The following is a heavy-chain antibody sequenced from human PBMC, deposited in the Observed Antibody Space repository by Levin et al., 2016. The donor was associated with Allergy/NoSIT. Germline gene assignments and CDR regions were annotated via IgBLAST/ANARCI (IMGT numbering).Heavy chain of an antibody. CDR3: ARGAPPFGGWEDY. D-gene: IGHD3-16*01. Sequence: GESLKISCAASGFTFSSYWMHWVRQAPGKGLVWVSRINSDGSSTSYADSVKGRFTISRDNAKNTLYLQMNSLRAEDTAVYYCARGAPPFGGWEDYWGQGTLVTVSS. J-gene: IGHJ4*02. CDR1: GFTFSSYW. CDR2: INSDGSST. V-gene: IGHV3-74*01.